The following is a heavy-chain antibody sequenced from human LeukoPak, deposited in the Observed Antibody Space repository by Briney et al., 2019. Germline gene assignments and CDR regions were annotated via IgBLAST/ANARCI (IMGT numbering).Heavy chain of an antibody. CDR2: ISDDGSKK. V-gene: IGHV3-30*18. CDR3: AKGSEYSSSLLDY. Sequence: GGSLRLSCEASGFSFSGYGIHWVRQAPGKGLEWAALISDDGSKKFYADSVKGRFTISRDNSKNTLYLQMNSLRPEDTAVYYCAKGSEYSSSLLDYWGQGTLVTVSS. CDR1: GFSFSGYG. D-gene: IGHD6-6*01. J-gene: IGHJ4*02.